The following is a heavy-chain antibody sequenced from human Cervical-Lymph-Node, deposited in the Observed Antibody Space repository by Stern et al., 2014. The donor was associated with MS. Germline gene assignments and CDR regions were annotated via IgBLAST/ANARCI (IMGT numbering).Heavy chain of an antibody. D-gene: IGHD3-10*01. V-gene: IGHV1-69*12. CDR3: ARDQRHYGSGHYAFDI. CDR2: LIPIIGAA. J-gene: IGHJ3*02. Sequence: QVQLVQSGAEVKKPGSSVKVSCKASGGTFSVYAFSWVRQAPGQGLEWVGGLIPIIGAANYAQKFQGRVTITADASIKTAYIEVSSLRFEDTAVYYCARDQRHYGSGHYAFDIWGQGTVVTVSS. CDR1: GGTFSVYA.